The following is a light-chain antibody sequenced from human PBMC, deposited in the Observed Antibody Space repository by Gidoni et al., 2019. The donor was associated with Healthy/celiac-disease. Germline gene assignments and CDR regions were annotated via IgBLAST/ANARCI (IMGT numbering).Light chain of an antibody. CDR2: DAS. CDR3: QQSYSTPLT. V-gene: IGKV1-39*01. J-gene: IGKJ3*01. Sequence: DIQMTQSPSSLSASVGDRVTITCRASQSISSYLNWYQQKPGKAPKLLIYDASSLQSGVPSRFSGSGSGTDFTLTISSLQPEDIATYYCQQSYSTPLTFGPGTKVDIK. CDR1: QSISSY.